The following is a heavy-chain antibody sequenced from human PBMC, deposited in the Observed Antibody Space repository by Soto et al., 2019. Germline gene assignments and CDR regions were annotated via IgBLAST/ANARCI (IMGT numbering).Heavy chain of an antibody. D-gene: IGHD6-19*01. CDR1: GFTFSSYW. CDR3: ARDEPPRMKQWLVRPGVYYGMDV. V-gene: IGHV3-7*03. J-gene: IGHJ6*02. Sequence: EVQLVESGGGLVQPGGSLRLSCAASGFTFSSYWMSWVRQAPGKGLEWVANIKQDGSEKYYVDSVKGRFTISRDNAKNSLYLQMNSLRAEDEAVYYCARDEPPRMKQWLVRPGVYYGMDVWGQGTTVTVSS. CDR2: IKQDGSEK.